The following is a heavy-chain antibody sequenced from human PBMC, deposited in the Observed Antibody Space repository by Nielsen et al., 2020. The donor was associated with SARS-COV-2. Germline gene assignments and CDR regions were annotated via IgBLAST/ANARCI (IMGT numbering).Heavy chain of an antibody. CDR3: ARGGRVLRFLEWLPRDFDY. D-gene: IGHD3-3*01. CDR1: GYTFTGYY. Sequence: ASVKVSCKASGYTFTGYYIHWVRQAPGQGLEWMGRIHPNSGATNYAQKFQGRVTMTRDTSISTAYMELSRLRSDDTAVYYCARGGRVLRFLEWLPRDFDYWGQGTLVTVSS. CDR2: IHPNSGAT. V-gene: IGHV1-2*06. J-gene: IGHJ4*02.